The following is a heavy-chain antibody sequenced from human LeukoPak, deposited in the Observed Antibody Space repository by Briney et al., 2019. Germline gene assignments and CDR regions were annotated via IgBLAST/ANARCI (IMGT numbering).Heavy chain of an antibody. CDR2: ISYDGSNK. Sequence: GGSLRLSCAASGFTFSSYAMHWVRQAPGEGLEWVAVISYDGSNKYYADSVKGRFTVSRDNSKNTLYLQMNGLRAEDTAVYYCARDRRDYCGGDCYPNDYYYGMDVWGQGTTVTVSS. V-gene: IGHV3-30*04. CDR3: ARDRRDYCGGDCYPNDYYYGMDV. J-gene: IGHJ6*02. D-gene: IGHD2-21*02. CDR1: GFTFSSYA.